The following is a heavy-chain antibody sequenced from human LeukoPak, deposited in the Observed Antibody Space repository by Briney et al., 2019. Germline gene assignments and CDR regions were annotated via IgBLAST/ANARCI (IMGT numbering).Heavy chain of an antibody. J-gene: IGHJ4*02. CDR3: ASMFNWNYGKDY. D-gene: IGHD1-7*01. V-gene: IGHV3-7*01. CDR2: IKQDGSEQ. Sequence: GGSLRLSCVASGFIFSSSWMSWVRQAPGKGLEWVANIKQDGSEQDYADSVKGRFTISRDNAKNSLYLQMNSLRAEDTAVYYCASMFNWNYGKDYWGQGTLVTVSS. CDR1: GFIFSSSW.